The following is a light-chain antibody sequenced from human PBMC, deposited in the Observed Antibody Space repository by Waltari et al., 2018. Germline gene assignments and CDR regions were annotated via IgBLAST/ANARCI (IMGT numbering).Light chain of an antibody. Sequence: DIQMTQSPSSLSASVGDRVTITCQASQDISNYLNWYQHKPGKAPKRLIYDASNLETGVPSRFSGSGSGTDFTFTISSLQPEDIATYYCQQYDNLLLTFGGGTKVEIK. J-gene: IGKJ4*01. CDR3: QQYDNLLLT. V-gene: IGKV1-33*01. CDR1: QDISNY. CDR2: DAS.